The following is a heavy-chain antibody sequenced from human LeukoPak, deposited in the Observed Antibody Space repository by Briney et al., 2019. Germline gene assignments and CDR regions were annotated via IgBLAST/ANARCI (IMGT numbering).Heavy chain of an antibody. D-gene: IGHD3-22*01. CDR2: ISGSGGIT. J-gene: IGHJ5*02. V-gene: IGHV3-23*01. Sequence: GGSLRLSCAASGFTFSSYAMSWVCQAPGKGLEWVSAISGSGGITYYAVSVKGRFTISRDNSKNTLYLQMNSLRAADTAVYYCAKGPYYYDSSGYSRRWFDPWGQGTLVTVSS. CDR1: GFTFSSYA. CDR3: AKGPYYYDSSGYSRRWFDP.